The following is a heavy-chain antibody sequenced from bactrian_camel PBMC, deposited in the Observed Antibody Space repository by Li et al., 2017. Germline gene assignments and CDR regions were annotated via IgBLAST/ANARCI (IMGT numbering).Heavy chain of an antibody. CDR3: AAGPWYTDEYNY. V-gene: IGHV3S40*01. CDR1: GFNIGSYS. D-gene: IGHD6*01. CDR2: INSGGGYT. J-gene: IGHJ4*01. Sequence: VQLVESGGGLVQPGGSLKLSCAGSGFNIGSYSMGWVRQTPGKGLEWVSSINSGGGYTYYADSVKGRFTISRDNAKNTVYLQMSSLKPEDTAMYYCAAGPWYTDEYNYWGQGTQVTVS.